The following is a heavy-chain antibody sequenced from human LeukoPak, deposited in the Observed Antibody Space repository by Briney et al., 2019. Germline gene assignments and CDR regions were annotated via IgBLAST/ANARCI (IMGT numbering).Heavy chain of an antibody. CDR2: IYHSGST. J-gene: IGHJ6*03. Sequence: KASETLSLTCAVSRGSVSSGDYSWGWIRQPPGKGLEWIGNIYHSGSTYYNPSLKSRVTISVATSKNQFSLKLSSVTAADTAVYYCARQPRILRDFWSGDNYYYYYYMDVWGKGTTVTVSS. V-gene: IGHV4-39*01. CDR3: ARQPRILRDFWSGDNYYYYYYMDV. CDR1: RGSVSSGDYS. D-gene: IGHD3-3*01.